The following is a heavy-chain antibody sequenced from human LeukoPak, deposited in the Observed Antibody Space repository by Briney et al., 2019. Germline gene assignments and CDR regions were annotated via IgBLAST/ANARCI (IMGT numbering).Heavy chain of an antibody. D-gene: IGHD6-19*01. Sequence: GGSLRLSCAASGFTFSSFAMHWVRQAPGKGLEYDSGTSTNGGTTYYANSVKGRFTVSRDNSKNTLYLQMGSLRAEDMAVYYCARAGSGYSNGWYDYWGQGTLVTVSS. J-gene: IGHJ4*02. V-gene: IGHV3-64*01. CDR2: TSTNGGTT. CDR3: ARAGSGYSNGWYDY. CDR1: GFTFSSFA.